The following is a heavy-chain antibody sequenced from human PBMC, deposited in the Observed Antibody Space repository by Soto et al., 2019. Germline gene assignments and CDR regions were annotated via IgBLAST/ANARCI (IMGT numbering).Heavy chain of an antibody. D-gene: IGHD6-13*01. Sequence: SETLSLTCTVSDDSISSSSHYWGWIRQPPGKGLEWIGSIYYIGSTSYNPSLKSRVTISVDTSKNQFSLKLSSVTAADTAVYYCARHSHSSSLFDYWGQGTLVTVSS. CDR2: IYYIGST. J-gene: IGHJ4*02. CDR1: DDSISSSSHY. V-gene: IGHV4-39*01. CDR3: ARHSHSSSLFDY.